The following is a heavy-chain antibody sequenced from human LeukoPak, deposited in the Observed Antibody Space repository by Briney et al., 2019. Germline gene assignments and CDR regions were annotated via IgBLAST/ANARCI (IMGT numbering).Heavy chain of an antibody. CDR1: GGSMIDHY. V-gene: IGHV4-59*11. D-gene: IGHD3-10*01. CDR3: ARDTHEYGSGSYYDDTFDS. Sequence: PSETLSLTCTVSGGSMIDHYWSWVRQPPGKGLEWVGYMHHSGKANSNPSLKSRVIISVDTSKNQVSLKLSSVTAADTAVYYCARDTHEYGSGSYYDDTFDSWGQGTLVTVSS. CDR2: MHHSGKA. J-gene: IGHJ3*02.